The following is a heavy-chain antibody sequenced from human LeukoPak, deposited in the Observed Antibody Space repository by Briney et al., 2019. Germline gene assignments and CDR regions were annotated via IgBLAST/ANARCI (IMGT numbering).Heavy chain of an antibody. CDR3: ARDYDDLTAYPPTQLFDP. J-gene: IGHJ5*02. D-gene: IGHD3-9*01. V-gene: IGHV4-4*07. Sequence: PSETLSLTCTVSGGSISSYYWSWIRQPAGKGLEWIGRIYTSGSTNYNPSLKSRVTMSVDTSKNQFSLKLNSVTAADTAVYYCARDYDDLTAYPPTQLFDPWGQGTLVTVSS. CDR2: IYTSGST. CDR1: GGSISSYY.